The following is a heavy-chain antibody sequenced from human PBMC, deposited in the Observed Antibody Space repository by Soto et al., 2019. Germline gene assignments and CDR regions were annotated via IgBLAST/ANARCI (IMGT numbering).Heavy chain of an antibody. Sequence: ASVKVSCKASGYTFTSYGISWVRQAPGQGLEWMGWISAYNGNTNYAQKLQGRVTMTTDTSTSTAYMELRSLRSDDTAVYYCARDRRHIVVVPDAPQDHYYYYYGMDVWGQGTTVTVSS. CDR1: GYTFTSYG. D-gene: IGHD2-2*01. CDR3: ARDRRHIVVVPDAPQDHYYYYYGMDV. CDR2: ISAYNGNT. J-gene: IGHJ6*02. V-gene: IGHV1-18*04.